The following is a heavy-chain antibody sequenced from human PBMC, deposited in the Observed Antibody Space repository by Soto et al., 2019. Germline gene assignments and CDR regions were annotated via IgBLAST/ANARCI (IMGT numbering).Heavy chain of an antibody. D-gene: IGHD2-2*01. CDR2: IDYSGST. CDR3: ARGSSSAWYFDL. Sequence: QVQLQESGPGLVKPSETLSLTCTVSGGSISSYYWSWIRQPPGKGLEWIGYIDYSGSTNYTPSLKSRVTISVDTSKNQCSLKLSSVAAADTAVYYCARGSSSAWYFDLWGRGTLVTVSS. CDR1: GGSISSYY. J-gene: IGHJ2*01. V-gene: IGHV4-59*01.